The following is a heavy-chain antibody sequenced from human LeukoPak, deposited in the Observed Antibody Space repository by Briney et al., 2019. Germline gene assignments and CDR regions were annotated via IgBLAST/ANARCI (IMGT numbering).Heavy chain of an antibody. CDR2: INPNSGDT. V-gene: IGHV1-2*06. CDR3: ARDPGSSGYFDYFDY. D-gene: IGHD3-22*01. J-gene: IGHJ4*02. Sequence: GASVKVSCKASGYTFTGYYVHWVRQAPGQGLEWMGRINPNSGDTNYAQKFQGRVTMTRDTSISTAYMELSRLRSDDTAVYYCARDPGSSGYFDYFDYWGQGTLVTVSS. CDR1: GYTFTGYY.